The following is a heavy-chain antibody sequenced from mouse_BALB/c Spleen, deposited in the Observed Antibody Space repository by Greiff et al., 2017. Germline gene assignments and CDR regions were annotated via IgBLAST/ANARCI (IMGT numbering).Heavy chain of an antibody. CDR3: ATLLLRSFYAMDY. CDR1: GFSLTGYG. D-gene: IGHD1-1*01. J-gene: IGHJ4*01. CDR2: IWGDGST. V-gene: IGHV2-6-7*01. Sequence: LVAPSQSLSITCTVSGFSLTGYGVNWVRQPPGKGLEWLGMIWGDGSTDYNSALKSRLSISKDNSKSQVFLKMNSLQTDDTARYYCATLLLRSFYAMDYWGQGTSVTVSS.